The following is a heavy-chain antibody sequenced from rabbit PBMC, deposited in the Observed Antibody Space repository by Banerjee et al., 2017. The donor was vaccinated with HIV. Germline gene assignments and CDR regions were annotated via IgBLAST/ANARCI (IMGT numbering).Heavy chain of an antibody. CDR1: GFSFSTSYY. D-gene: IGHD8-1*01. Sequence: QSLEESGGGLVQPEGSLTLTCTASGFSFSTSYYMCWVRQAPGKGPEWIACIYTGSSGSTDYASWVNGRFTISKTSSTTVTLQMTSLTVADTATYFCARDTGSSFSSYGMDLWGQGTLVTVS. V-gene: IGHV1S40*01. J-gene: IGHJ6*01. CDR3: ARDTGSSFSSYGMDL. CDR2: IYTGSSGST.